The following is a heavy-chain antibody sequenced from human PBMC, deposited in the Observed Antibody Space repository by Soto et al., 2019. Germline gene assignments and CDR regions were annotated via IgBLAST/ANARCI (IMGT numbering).Heavy chain of an antibody. D-gene: IGHD6-6*01. J-gene: IGHJ6*02. Sequence: LXLSCAASGFTFSSYAMHWVRQAPCKGPEWVAVISYDGSNKYYADSVKGRFTISRDNSKNTLYLQMNSLRAEDTAVYYCARGGSSSSGFYGMDVWGQGTTVTVSS. CDR3: ARGGSSSSGFYGMDV. CDR2: ISYDGSNK. V-gene: IGHV3-30-3*01. CDR1: GFTFSSYA.